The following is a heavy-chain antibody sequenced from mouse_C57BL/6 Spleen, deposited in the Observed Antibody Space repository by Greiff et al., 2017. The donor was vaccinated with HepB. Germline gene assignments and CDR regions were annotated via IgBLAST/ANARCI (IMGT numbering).Heavy chain of an antibody. CDR3: ASGAEFRSQFAY. CDR1: GFNIKNTY. Sequence: EVMLVESVAELVRPGASVKLSCTASGFNIKNTYMHWVKQRPEQGLEWIGRIDPANGNTKYAPKFQGKATITADTSSNTAYLQLSSLTSEDTAIYYCASGAEFRSQFAYWGQGTLVTVSA. V-gene: IGHV14-3*01. CDR2: IDPANGNT. J-gene: IGHJ3*01.